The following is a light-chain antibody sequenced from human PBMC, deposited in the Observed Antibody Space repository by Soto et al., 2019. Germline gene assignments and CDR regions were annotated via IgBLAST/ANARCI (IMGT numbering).Light chain of an antibody. CDR2: LGS. V-gene: IGKV2-28*01. CDR3: MQALQTPMYT. J-gene: IGKJ2*01. Sequence: DIVMTQSPLSLPVTPGEPASISCRSSQSLLHSNGYNYLDWYLQKPGQSPQLLIYLGSNRASGVPDRFSGSGSGTDFTLKISRVEAEGVGVYYCMQALQTPMYTFGQGTKVDIK. CDR1: QSLLHSNGYNY.